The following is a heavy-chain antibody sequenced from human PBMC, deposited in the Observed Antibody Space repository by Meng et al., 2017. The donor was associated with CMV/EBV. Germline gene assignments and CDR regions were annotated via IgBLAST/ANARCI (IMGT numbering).Heavy chain of an antibody. V-gene: IGHV4-39*01. CDR2: IYYSGST. D-gene: IGHD5/OR15-5a*01. CDR1: GGSISSSSYY. J-gene: IGHJ4*02. Sequence: SETLSLTCTVSGGSISSSSYYWGWIRQPPGKGLEWIGSIYYSGSTHYNPSLKSRVTISVDTSKNQFSLKLSSVTAADTAVYYCARLYGYCDYWGQGTLVTVSS. CDR3: ARLYGYCDY.